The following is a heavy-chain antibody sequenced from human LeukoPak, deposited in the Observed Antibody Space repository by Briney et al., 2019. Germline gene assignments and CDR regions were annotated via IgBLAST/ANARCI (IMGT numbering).Heavy chain of an antibody. CDR2: IHYSGST. CDR3: ARQVYSSSWSYYFEY. V-gene: IGHV4-59*01. Sequence: SETLSLTCAVSGGSISSFYWSWIRQPPGRGLEWIGSIHYSGSTSYNSSLKSRVTMSIDTSKNQFSLKLSSVTPADTAVYYCARQVYSSSWSYYFEYWGQGILVTVSS. J-gene: IGHJ4*02. CDR1: GGSISSFY. D-gene: IGHD6-13*01.